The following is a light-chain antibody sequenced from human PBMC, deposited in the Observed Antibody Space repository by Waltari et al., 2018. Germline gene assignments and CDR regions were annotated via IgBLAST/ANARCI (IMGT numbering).Light chain of an antibody. J-gene: IGLJ3*02. CDR2: RNK. V-gene: IGLV1-47*01. Sequence: QSVLTQPPSASGTPGQRVTISCSGSTSNIGANSVYWYQQLPGTAPKLLISRNKQRPSGVPDRFSGSKSGTSASLAISGLRSEDEADFYCAAWDDSLSGVVFGGGTKLTVL. CDR1: TSNIGANS. CDR3: AAWDDSLSGVV.